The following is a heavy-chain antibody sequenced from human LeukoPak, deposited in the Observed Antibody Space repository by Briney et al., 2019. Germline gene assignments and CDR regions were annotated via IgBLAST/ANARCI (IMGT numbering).Heavy chain of an antibody. D-gene: IGHD6-13*01. CDR2: INHSGST. V-gene: IGHV4-34*01. Sequence: PSETLSLTCAVYAGSFSGYYWSWNRQPQGKGLEWIGEINHSGSTNYNPSLKSRVTISVDTSKNQSSLKLSSVTAADTAVYYCARGPKRAAAGPKTYFAYWGQGTLVTVSS. CDR3: ARGPKRAAAGPKTYFAY. CDR1: AGSFSGYY. J-gene: IGHJ4*02.